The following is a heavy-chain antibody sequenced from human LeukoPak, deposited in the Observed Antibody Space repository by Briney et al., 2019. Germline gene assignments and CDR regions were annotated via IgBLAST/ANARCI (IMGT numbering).Heavy chain of an antibody. V-gene: IGHV4-34*01. J-gene: IGHJ4*02. Sequence: SETLSLTCAVYGGSFSGYYWSWIRQPPGKGLEWIGEINHSGSTNYNPSLKSRVTISVDTSKNQFSLKLSSVTAADTAVYYCARHGGNGFSYWGQGTMVTVSS. D-gene: IGHD4-23*01. CDR1: GGSFSGYY. CDR3: ARHGGNGFSY. CDR2: INHSGST.